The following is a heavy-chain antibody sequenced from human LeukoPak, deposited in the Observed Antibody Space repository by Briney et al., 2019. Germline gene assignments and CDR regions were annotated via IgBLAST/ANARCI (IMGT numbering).Heavy chain of an antibody. CDR1: GFTFDDYG. CDR2: INWNGGST. J-gene: IGHJ4*02. V-gene: IGHV3-20*04. Sequence: RPGGSLRLSCAASGFTFDDYGMSWVRQAPGKGLAWVSGINWNGGSTGYADSVKGRFTISRDNAKNSLYLQMNSLRAEDTALYYCARRGATTYYYDSSGYYYFDYWGQGTLVTVSS. D-gene: IGHD3-22*01. CDR3: ARRGATTYYYDSSGYYYFDY.